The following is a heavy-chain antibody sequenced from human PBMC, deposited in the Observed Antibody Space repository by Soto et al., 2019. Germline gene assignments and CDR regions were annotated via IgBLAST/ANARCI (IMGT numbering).Heavy chain of an antibody. V-gene: IGHV1-69*12. Sequence: QVQLVQSGAEVKKPGSSVKVSCKASGGTFSSYAISWVRQAPGQGLEWMGGIIPIFGTANYAQKFQGRVTITAVETTSTAYTELSSLRSEDTAVYYCAREGAAIFGVVKADYYGMDVWGHGTTVTVSS. CDR1: GGTFSSYA. J-gene: IGHJ6*02. CDR2: IIPIFGTA. D-gene: IGHD3-3*01. CDR3: AREGAAIFGVVKADYYGMDV.